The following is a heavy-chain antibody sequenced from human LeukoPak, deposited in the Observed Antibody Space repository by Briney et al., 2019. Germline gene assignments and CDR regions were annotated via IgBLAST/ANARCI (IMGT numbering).Heavy chain of an antibody. D-gene: IGHD3-10*01. CDR2: ISGSGGST. V-gene: IGHV3-23*01. J-gene: IGHJ4*02. CDR1: GFTFSNYA. Sequence: GSLRLSCAASGFTFSNYAMSWVRQAPGKGLEWVSIISGSGGSTYYADSVKGRFTISRDNSKNTLYLQMNSLRAEDTAVYYCAKDGGVWFGESNDYWGQGTLVTVSS. CDR3: AKDGGVWFGESNDY.